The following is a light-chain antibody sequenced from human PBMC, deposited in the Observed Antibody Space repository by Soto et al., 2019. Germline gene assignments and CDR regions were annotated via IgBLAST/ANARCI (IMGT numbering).Light chain of an antibody. CDR3: QQYHNFWT. Sequence: EIVMTQSPATLSVSPGERATLSCTASHDVYSNVAWFQQRPCQAPRLQISRASTRATGTPARFSGSGSGTDFPLTITSLQSEDFALYYCQQYHNFWTFGRGTEVEIK. V-gene: IGKV3-15*01. CDR1: HDVYSN. J-gene: IGKJ1*01. CDR2: RAS.